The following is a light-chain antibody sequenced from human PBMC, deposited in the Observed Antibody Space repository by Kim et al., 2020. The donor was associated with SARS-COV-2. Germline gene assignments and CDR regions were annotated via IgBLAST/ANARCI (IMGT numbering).Light chain of an antibody. Sequence: EIVLTQSPATLSLSPGERATLSCRASQSVSSYLAWYQQRPGQAPTLLFYDASNRATGIPARFSASGSGMDFTLTISSLEPEDVAVYYCQQHSNWPPTFGGGTKVEIK. CDR2: DAS. J-gene: IGKJ4*01. CDR3: QQHSNWPPT. V-gene: IGKV3-11*01. CDR1: QSVSSY.